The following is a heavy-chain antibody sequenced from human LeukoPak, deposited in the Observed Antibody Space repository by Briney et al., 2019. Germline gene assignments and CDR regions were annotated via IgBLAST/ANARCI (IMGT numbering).Heavy chain of an antibody. CDR1: SDQD. CDR3: AKVGRAHKAFDI. V-gene: IGHV3-72*01. D-gene: IGHD3-10*01. Sequence: GGSLRLSCASFSDQDMDWGSQAAGKGLEWVGRIGNKANSYTTEYAASVKGRFTISRDDSKNSLYLQMNSLRAEDTAVYYCAKVGRAHKAFDIWGQGTMVTVSS. J-gene: IGHJ3*02. CDR2: IGNKANSYTT.